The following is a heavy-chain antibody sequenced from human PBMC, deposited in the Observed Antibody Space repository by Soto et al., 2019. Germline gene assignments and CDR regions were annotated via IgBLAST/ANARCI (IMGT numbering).Heavy chain of an antibody. CDR1: GFTVSSKY. V-gene: IGHV3-66*01. J-gene: IGHJ6*04. D-gene: IGHD2-15*01. CDR2: IQSGGPT. Sequence: GGSLRLSCAASGFTVSSKYMSWVRQAPGKGLEWVSLIQSGGPTYYADSVKGRFTISRDTSENTVHLQMDSLRVEDTAVYYCARDDVLCYGGRCYGVPLDVCGKGTTVTVSS. CDR3: ARDDVLCYGGRCYGVPLDV.